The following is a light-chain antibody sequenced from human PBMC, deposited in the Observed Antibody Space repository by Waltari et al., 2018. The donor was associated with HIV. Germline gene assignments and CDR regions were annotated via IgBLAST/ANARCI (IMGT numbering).Light chain of an antibody. J-gene: IGLJ3*02. Sequence: QSVLTQPPSTSGTPGQRVTISCSGSSSNIGSNTVNWYQHLPGTAPKLLIYGNNQRPSGVPDRFSGSKSGTSASLAISGLQSKDEADYYCAAWDDSLNGLWVFGGGTKLTVL. CDR1: SSNIGSNT. CDR3: AAWDDSLNGLWV. CDR2: GNN. V-gene: IGLV1-44*01.